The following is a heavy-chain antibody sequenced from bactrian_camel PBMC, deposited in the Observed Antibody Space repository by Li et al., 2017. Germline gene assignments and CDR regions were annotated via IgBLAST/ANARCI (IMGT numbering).Heavy chain of an antibody. Sequence: VQLVESGGGSEQAGGSLRLSCAASGSSFSRCGMGWFRQAAGNEREEVATIYTSGGSTYYADSVKGRFTISHDAAKNTVYLQMNTLKPEDTAMYYCAAGSQTSYFIEPDADLFRHWGRGTQVTVS. D-gene: IGHD3*01. CDR1: GSSFSRCG. CDR3: AAGSQTSYFIEPDADLFRH. CDR2: IYTSGGST. J-gene: IGHJ4*01. V-gene: IGHV3S40*01.